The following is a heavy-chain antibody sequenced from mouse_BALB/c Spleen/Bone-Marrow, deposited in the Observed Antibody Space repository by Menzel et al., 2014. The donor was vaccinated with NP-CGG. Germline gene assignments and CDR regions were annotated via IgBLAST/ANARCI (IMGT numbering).Heavy chain of an antibody. Sequence: VQLQQSGAELVKPGASVKLSCTASGFNIKDTYMHWVKQRPEQGLEWIGRIDPANGNTKYDPKFQGKATITADTSSNTAYLQLSSLTYEDTAVYYCARYGNYCYAMDYWGQGTSVTVSS. J-gene: IGHJ4*01. CDR3: ARYGNYCYAMDY. V-gene: IGHV14-3*02. D-gene: IGHD2-1*01. CDR1: GFNIKDTY. CDR2: IDPANGNT.